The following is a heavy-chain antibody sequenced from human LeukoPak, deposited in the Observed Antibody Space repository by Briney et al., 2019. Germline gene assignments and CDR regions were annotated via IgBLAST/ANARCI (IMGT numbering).Heavy chain of an antibody. CDR2: IYYSGIT. CDR1: GDSISSSSYC. D-gene: IGHD1/OR15-1a*01. V-gene: IGHV4-39*01. J-gene: IGHJ4*02. Sequence: SETLSLTCTVSGDSISSSSYCWDWIRQPPGKGLEWIGNIYYSGITYYNPSLKSRVTISVDTSKNQFSLKLSSVTAADTAVYYCARWGNNYFDYWGQGTLVTVSS. CDR3: ARWGNNYFDY.